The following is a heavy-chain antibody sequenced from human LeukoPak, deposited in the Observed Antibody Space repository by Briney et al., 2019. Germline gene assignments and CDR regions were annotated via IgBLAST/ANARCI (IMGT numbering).Heavy chain of an antibody. Sequence: AASVKVSCKASGYTFTSYDINWVRQATGQGLEWVGWMNPNSGNTGYAQKFQGRVTITRNTSISTAYMELSSLRSEDTAVYYCARETEGLNILRGLRMYYLYMDVWGKGTTVTISS. CDR3: ARETEGLNILRGLRMYYLYMDV. CDR1: GYTFTSYD. CDR2: MNPNSGNT. D-gene: IGHD3-10*01. V-gene: IGHV1-8*03. J-gene: IGHJ6*03.